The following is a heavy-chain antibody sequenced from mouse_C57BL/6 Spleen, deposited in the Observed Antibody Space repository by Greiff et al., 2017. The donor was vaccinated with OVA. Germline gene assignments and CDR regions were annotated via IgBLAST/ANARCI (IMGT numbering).Heavy chain of an antibody. V-gene: IGHV2-5*01. CDR3: ANNVGTTEVAPIDY. J-gene: IGHJ4*01. CDR2: IWRGGST. D-gene: IGHD1-1*01. Sequence: VQLQESGPGLVQPSQSLSITCTVSGFSLTSYGVHWVRQSPGKGLEWLGVIWRGGSTDYNAAFMSRLSITKDNSKSQVFFKMNSLQADDTAIYYCANNVGTTEVAPIDYWGQGTSVTVS. CDR1: GFSLTSYG.